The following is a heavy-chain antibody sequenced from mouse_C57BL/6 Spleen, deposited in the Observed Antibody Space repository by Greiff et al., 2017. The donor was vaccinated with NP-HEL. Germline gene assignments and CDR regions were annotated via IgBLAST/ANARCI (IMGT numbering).Heavy chain of an antibody. Sequence: QVQLKQSGPELVKPGASVKISCKASGYAFSSSWMNWVKQRPGKGLEWIGRIYPGDGDTNYNGKFKGKATLTADKSSSTAYMQLSSLTSEDSAVYFCARLESGGYYAPFAYGGQGTLVTVSA. J-gene: IGHJ3*01. CDR1: GYAFSSSW. D-gene: IGHD1-1*01. CDR3: ARLESGGYYAPFAY. CDR2: IYPGDGDT. V-gene: IGHV1-82*01.